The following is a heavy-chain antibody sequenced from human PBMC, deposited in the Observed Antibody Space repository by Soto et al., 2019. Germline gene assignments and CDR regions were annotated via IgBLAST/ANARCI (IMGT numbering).Heavy chain of an antibody. CDR3: ARSLRQSGNSRDSGAFDI. J-gene: IGHJ3*02. CDR1: GFSLSTSGVG. CDR2: IYWDDDK. Sequence: QITLQESAPVLVRPTETLTLTCTYSGFSLSTSGVGVGWVRQSPGKALEWLAVIYWDDDKRYMPSLQNRLTISQDTSRNQVVLAMAHMLPMDTGTYYCARSLRQSGNSRDSGAFDIWGHGTVVAVS. D-gene: IGHD1-1*01. V-gene: IGHV2-5*02.